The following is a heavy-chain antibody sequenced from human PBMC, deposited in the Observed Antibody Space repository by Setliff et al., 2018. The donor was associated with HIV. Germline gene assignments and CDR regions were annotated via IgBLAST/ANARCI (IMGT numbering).Heavy chain of an antibody. Sequence: SETLSLTCTVSGYSISSGYYWGWIRQPPGKGLEWIGSIYHSESTYYNPSLKSRVTISVDTSKNQFSLKLSSVTAADTAVYYCASAALQHLVQIFDYWGQGTLVTVSS. CDR3: ASAALQHLVQIFDY. J-gene: IGHJ4*02. CDR1: GYSISSGYY. D-gene: IGHD6-13*01. CDR2: IYHSEST. V-gene: IGHV4-38-2*02.